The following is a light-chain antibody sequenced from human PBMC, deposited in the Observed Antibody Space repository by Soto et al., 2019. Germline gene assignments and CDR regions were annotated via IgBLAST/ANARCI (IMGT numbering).Light chain of an antibody. Sequence: DIVLTQSPGTLSLSPGERATLSCRASQSVSNRYLAWYQQKPGQAPRLLIYATSNRATGIPDRFSGSGSGTEFTLTISRLETEDFALYYCHQRQSWPRTFGQGTKV. CDR1: QSVSNRY. CDR3: HQRQSWPRT. J-gene: IGKJ1*01. V-gene: IGKV3D-20*02. CDR2: ATS.